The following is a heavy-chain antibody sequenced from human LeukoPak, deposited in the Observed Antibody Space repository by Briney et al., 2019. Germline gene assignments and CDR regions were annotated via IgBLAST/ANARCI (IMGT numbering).Heavy chain of an antibody. CDR2: ISGSGGST. CDR3: ARDLGYYDILTGLFDP. D-gene: IGHD3-9*01. V-gene: IGHV3-23*01. J-gene: IGHJ5*02. Sequence: GGSLRLSCAASGFTFSSYAMSWVRQAPGKGLEWVSAISGSGGSTYYADSVKGRFTISRDNSKNTLYLQMNSLRAEDTAVYYCARDLGYYDILTGLFDPWGQGTLVTVSS. CDR1: GFTFSSYA.